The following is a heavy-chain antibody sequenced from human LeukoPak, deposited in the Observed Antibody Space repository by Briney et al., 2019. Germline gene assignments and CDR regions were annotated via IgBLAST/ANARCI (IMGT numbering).Heavy chain of an antibody. D-gene: IGHD6-19*01. Sequence: GGSLRLSCAASGFTFSSYAMSWVRQAPGKGLEWVSAISGSGGSTYYADSAKGRFTISRDNAKNSLYLQMNSLRAEDTAVYYCARVLAVALIDYWGQGTLVTVSS. CDR1: GFTFSSYA. V-gene: IGHV3-23*01. CDR2: ISGSGGST. CDR3: ARVLAVALIDY. J-gene: IGHJ4*02.